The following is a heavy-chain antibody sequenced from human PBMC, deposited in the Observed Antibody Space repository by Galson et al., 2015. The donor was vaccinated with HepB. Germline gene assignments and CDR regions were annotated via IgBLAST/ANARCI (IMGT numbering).Heavy chain of an antibody. CDR3: ARGALVGVEGGSQNNWFDP. CDR1: GYTFSTYS. Sequence: SVKVSCKASGYTFSTYSITWVRQAPGQGLEWMGWISPYNRDTNYARKFQGRVTMTTDTFTSTAYMEVRSLRSDDTAVYYCARGALVGVEGGSQNNWFDPWGQGTLVTVPS. V-gene: IGHV1-18*01. D-gene: IGHD2-15*01. J-gene: IGHJ5*02. CDR2: ISPYNRDT.